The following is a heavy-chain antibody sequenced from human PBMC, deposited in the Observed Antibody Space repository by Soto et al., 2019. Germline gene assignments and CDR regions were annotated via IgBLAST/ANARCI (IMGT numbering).Heavy chain of an antibody. CDR2: IYWNDDK. V-gene: IGHV2-5*01. J-gene: IGHJ4*02. Sequence: QITLKESGPTLVKPTQTLTLTCTFSGFSLSTSGVGVGWIRQPPGKALEWLALIYWNDDKRYSPSLKSRLTITTDTSKNQVVLTMTNMDPVDTATYYCAHSYYDSSGYYYVGWFDYWGQGTLVTVSS. D-gene: IGHD3-22*01. CDR1: GFSLSTSGVG. CDR3: AHSYYDSSGYYYVGWFDY.